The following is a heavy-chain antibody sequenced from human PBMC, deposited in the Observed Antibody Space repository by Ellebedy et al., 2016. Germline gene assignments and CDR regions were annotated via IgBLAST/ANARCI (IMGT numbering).Heavy chain of an antibody. J-gene: IGHJ5*02. CDR3: ARAARHPTDVVWFDP. D-gene: IGHD2-21*01. Sequence: SETLSLXXTVSGGSISSYYWSWIRQPPGKGLEWIGYIYYSGSTNYNPSLKSRVTISVDTSKNQFSLKLSSVTAADTAVYYCARAARHPTDVVWFDPWGQGTLVTVSS. CDR1: GGSISSYY. V-gene: IGHV4-59*01. CDR2: IYYSGST.